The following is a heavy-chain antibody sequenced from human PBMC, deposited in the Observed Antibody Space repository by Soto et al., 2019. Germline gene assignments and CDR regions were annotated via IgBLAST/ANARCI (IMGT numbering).Heavy chain of an antibody. CDR1: GGTFSSYA. J-gene: IGHJ4*02. CDR2: IIPIFGTA. Sequence: QVQLVQSGAEVKKPGSSVKVSCKASGGTFSSYAISWVRQAPGQGLEWMGGIIPIFGTANYAQKFQGRVTITADESTSTANMELSSLRSEDTAVYYCARGRAGWELLPSDYWGQGTLVTVSS. D-gene: IGHD1-26*01. V-gene: IGHV1-69*12. CDR3: ARGRAGWELLPSDY.